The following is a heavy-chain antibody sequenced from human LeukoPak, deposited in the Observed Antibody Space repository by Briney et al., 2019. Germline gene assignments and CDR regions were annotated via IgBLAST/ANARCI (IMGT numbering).Heavy chain of an antibody. CDR3: ARGRLVPAAIYYYYYMDV. CDR2: ISGGGGTI. Sequence: GGSLRLSCVVSGFTFSSYEMDWVRQAPGKGLEWISYISGGGGTIYYADSVKGRFTISRDNSKNTLYLQMSSLRSEDTAVYYCARGRLVPAAIYYYYYMDVWGKGTTVTVSS. CDR1: GFTFSSYE. V-gene: IGHV3-48*03. D-gene: IGHD2-2*02. J-gene: IGHJ6*03.